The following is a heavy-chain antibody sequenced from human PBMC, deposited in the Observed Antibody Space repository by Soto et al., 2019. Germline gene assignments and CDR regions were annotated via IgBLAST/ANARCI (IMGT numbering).Heavy chain of an antibody. Sequence: QVQLQESGPGLVKPSGTLSLTCAVSSGSISSSNWWSWVRQPPGKGLEWIGEIYHSGSTNYNPSRKSRVDISVDKSKNPFSLKLSSVTAADTAVYYCARDRPDDAFDIWGQGTMVTVSS. V-gene: IGHV4-4*02. CDR2: IYHSGST. CDR3: ARDRPDDAFDI. J-gene: IGHJ3*02. CDR1: SGSISSSNW.